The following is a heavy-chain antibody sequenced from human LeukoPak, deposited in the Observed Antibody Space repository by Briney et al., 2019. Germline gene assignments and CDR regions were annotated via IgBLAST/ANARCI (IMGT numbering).Heavy chain of an antibody. D-gene: IGHD6-19*01. CDR2: IYYSGST. CDR3: ARGGRRYSSGWYDS. Sequence: SETLSLTCTVSGDSITNYYWSWIRQPPGKGLEWIGLIYYSGSTNYNPSLKSRVTISVDTSKHQFSLKLSSLTAADTATYYCARGGRRYSSGWYDSRGQGTLVTVSS. J-gene: IGHJ5*01. V-gene: IGHV4-59*01. CDR1: GDSITNYY.